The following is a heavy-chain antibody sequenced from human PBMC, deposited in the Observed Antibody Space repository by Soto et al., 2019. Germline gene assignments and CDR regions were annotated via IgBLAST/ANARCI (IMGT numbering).Heavy chain of an antibody. Sequence: EVQLLESGGGLVQPGGSLRLSCAASGFTFSSYAMSWVRQAPGKGLEWVSAISGSGGSTYYADSVKGRFTISRDNAKNTLYLQMNSRRAEDTAVYYCAKTIGPIQGLFDYWGQGALVTVSS. V-gene: IGHV3-23*01. D-gene: IGHD1-26*01. CDR1: GFTFSSYA. CDR3: AKTIGPIQGLFDY. CDR2: ISGSGGST. J-gene: IGHJ4*02.